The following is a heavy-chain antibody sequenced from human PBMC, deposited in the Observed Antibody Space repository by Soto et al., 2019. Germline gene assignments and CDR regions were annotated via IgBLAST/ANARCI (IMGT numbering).Heavy chain of an antibody. CDR1: GGTFSSYA. CDR2: IIPIFGTA. D-gene: IGHD2-8*01. J-gene: IGHJ5*02. V-gene: IGHV1-69*13. CDR3: ARQTSPRMGSNWFDP. Sequence: GASVKVSCKASGGTFSSYAISWVRQAPGQGLEWMGGIIPIFGTANYAQKFQGRVTITADESTSTAYMELSSLRSEDTAVYYCARQTSPRMGSNWFDPWGQGTLVTVSS.